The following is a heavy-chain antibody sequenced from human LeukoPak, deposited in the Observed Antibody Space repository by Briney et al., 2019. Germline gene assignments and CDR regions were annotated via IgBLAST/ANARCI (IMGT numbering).Heavy chain of an antibody. CDR2: IYCSGST. CDR1: GGSISSYY. D-gene: IGHD6-6*01. V-gene: IGHV4-59*01. CDR3: ARERESSSHFDY. J-gene: IGHJ4*02. Sequence: SETLSLTCTVSGGSISSYYWSWIRQPPGKGLEWIGYIYCSGSTNYNPSLKSRVTISVDTSKNQFSLKLSSVTAADTAVYYCARERESSSHFDYWSQGTLVTVSS.